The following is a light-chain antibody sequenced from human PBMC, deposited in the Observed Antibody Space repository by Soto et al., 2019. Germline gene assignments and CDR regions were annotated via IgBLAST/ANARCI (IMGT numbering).Light chain of an antibody. Sequence: EIVMTQSPGTLSLSPGVRATLSCRASQSVSSSSLAWYQQKPGQAPRLLIYGASSRATGIPDRFSGSGSGTDFTLTISRLEPEDFAVYYCQQYDTPFTFGQGTKLEIK. J-gene: IGKJ2*01. V-gene: IGKV3-20*01. CDR1: QSVSSSS. CDR2: GAS. CDR3: QQYDTPFT.